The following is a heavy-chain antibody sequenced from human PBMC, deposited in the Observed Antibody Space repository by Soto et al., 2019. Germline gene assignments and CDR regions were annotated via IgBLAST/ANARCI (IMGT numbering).Heavy chain of an antibody. D-gene: IGHD3-3*01. V-gene: IGHV2-5*01. CDR3: AHQKDGYYDFWSGYSSFDY. J-gene: IGHJ4*02. Sequence: QITLKESGPTLVKPTQTLTLTCTFSGFDLSTRGVGVGWIRQPPGKALEWLELIYWNDDKRYSPSLKSRLTHAKETAKNQMVLTMTNMDPVDTATYYCAHQKDGYYDFWSGYSSFDYWGQGTLVTFSS. CDR2: IYWNDDK. CDR1: GFDLSTRGVG.